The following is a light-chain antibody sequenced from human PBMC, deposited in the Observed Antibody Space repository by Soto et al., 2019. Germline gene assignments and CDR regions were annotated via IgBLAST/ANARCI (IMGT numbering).Light chain of an antibody. V-gene: IGKV1-5*03. CDR2: KAS. CDR1: QSISSW. J-gene: IGKJ4*01. CDR3: QQYDSYST. Sequence: DIQMTQFPSTQSASVGDRVIITCRASQSISSWLGWYQQEPGKAPNLLIYKASSLASGVPSRFSGSGFGTEFTLTIGSLQPDDIATYYCQQYDSYSTFGGGTKVDIK.